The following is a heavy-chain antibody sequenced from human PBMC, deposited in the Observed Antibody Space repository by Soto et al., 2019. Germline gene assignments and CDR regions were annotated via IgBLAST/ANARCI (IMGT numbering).Heavy chain of an antibody. CDR2: IDGSGSTI. CDR1: GFTFSTYE. Sequence: EAQLVESGGGLVQPGGSLRLSCAASGFTFSTYEINWVRQAPGKGLEWVSYIDGSGSTIHYADSVRGRFTISRDNADNSLSLQMKSLRVEDTAVYYCARGAGSGYDPTFNWFDPWGQGTLVTVS. CDR3: ARGAGSGYDPTFNWFDP. J-gene: IGHJ5*02. D-gene: IGHD5-12*01. V-gene: IGHV3-48*03.